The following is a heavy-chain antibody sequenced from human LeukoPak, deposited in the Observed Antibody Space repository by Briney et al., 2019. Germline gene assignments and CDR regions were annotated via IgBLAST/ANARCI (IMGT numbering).Heavy chain of an antibody. V-gene: IGHV1-46*03. CDR2: INPSGGST. CDR1: GYTFTSYF. Sequence: ASVKVSCKASGYTFTSYFIHWVRQAPGQGLEWMGIINPSGGSTSYAQKFQGRVTMTRDTSTSTVYMELSSLRSEDTAVYYFAIGPKDSLRDFDWLLWYWGQGTLVTVSS. CDR3: AIGPKDSLRDFDWLLWY. D-gene: IGHD3-9*01. J-gene: IGHJ4*02.